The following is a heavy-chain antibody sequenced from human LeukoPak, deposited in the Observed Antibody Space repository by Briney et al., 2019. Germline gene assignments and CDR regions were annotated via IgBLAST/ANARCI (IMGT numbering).Heavy chain of an antibody. CDR2: ISGSGGST. Sequence: GGSLRLSCAASGFTFSSYAMSWVRQAPGKGLEWASAISGSGGSTYYADSVKGRFTISRDNSKNTLYLQMNSLRAEDTAVYYCAREAPYPYYYDSSGYYYDWGQGTLVTVSS. CDR3: AREAPYPYYYDSSGYYYD. V-gene: IGHV3-23*01. J-gene: IGHJ4*02. D-gene: IGHD3-22*01. CDR1: GFTFSSYA.